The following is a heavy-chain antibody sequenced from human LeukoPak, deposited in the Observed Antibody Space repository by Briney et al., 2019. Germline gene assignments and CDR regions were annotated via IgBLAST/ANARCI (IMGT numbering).Heavy chain of an antibody. V-gene: IGHV3-11*04. CDR2: ISGSGSSK. Sequence: PGGTLRLSCAASGFTFSDYYMTWIRQAPGKGLEWVSYISGSGSSKYYADSVKGRLTISRDNAKNSLYLQMNSLRVEDTAVYYCASSQSSVAGIVGGWGQGTLVTVSS. J-gene: IGHJ4*02. D-gene: IGHD6-19*01. CDR3: ASSQSSVAGIVGG. CDR1: GFTFSDYY.